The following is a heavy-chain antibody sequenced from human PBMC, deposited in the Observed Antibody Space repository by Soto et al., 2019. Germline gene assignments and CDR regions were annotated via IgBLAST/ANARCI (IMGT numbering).Heavy chain of an antibody. V-gene: IGHV4-59*01. D-gene: IGHD5-12*01. CDR1: GGSISYYY. J-gene: IGHJ4*02. Sequence: QVQLQESGPGLVKPSETLSLTCTVSGGSISYYYWGWIRQPPGKGLEWIGSIYYSGNTHYNPSLKSRATISVDTSMNQFSLNLDSVTAVDSAVYYCVRGGYVHAFDYWGQGALVTVSS. CDR2: IYYSGNT. CDR3: VRGGYVHAFDY.